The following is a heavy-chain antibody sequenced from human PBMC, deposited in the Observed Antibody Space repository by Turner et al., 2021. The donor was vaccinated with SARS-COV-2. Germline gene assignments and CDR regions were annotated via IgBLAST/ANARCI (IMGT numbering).Heavy chain of an antibody. CDR3: ARPKSGNYFDYFDY. D-gene: IGHD1-26*01. J-gene: IGHJ4*02. CDR2: ISDDGSNK. CDR1: GFTFSSYA. Sequence: QLQLVESGGGVVQPGRSLRLSCSASGFTFSSYAMYWVRQAPGKGLEWVAVISDDGSNKYYADSVKGRFTISRDNSKNTLYLQMNSLRAEDTAVYYCARPKSGNYFDYFDYWGQGTLVTVSS. V-gene: IGHV3-30*04.